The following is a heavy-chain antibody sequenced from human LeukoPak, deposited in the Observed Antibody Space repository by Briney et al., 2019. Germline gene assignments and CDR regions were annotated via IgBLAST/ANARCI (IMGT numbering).Heavy chain of an antibody. CDR3: AKERIAVAGRTYYYYGMDV. D-gene: IGHD6-19*01. Sequence: GGSLRLSCAASGFTFSTYWMSWVRQAPGKGLEWVAKIKQDGSEKYYVDSVKGRFTISRDNAKNSLFLQMNSLRAEDRAVYYCAKERIAVAGRTYYYYGMDVWGQGTTVTVSS. J-gene: IGHJ6*02. V-gene: IGHV3-7*03. CDR2: IKQDGSEK. CDR1: GFTFSTYW.